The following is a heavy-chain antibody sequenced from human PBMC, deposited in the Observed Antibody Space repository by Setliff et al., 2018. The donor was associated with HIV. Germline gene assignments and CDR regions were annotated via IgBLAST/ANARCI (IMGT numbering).Heavy chain of an antibody. CDR2: INPNSGDT. V-gene: IGHV1-2*06. D-gene: IGHD2-2*01. J-gene: IGHJ6*03. CDR1: GYTFTGYY. Sequence: ASVKVSCKASGYTFTGYYVHWVRQAPGQGLEWMGRINPNSGDTNYAQKFKGRVTMTRDTSISTAYMEVTRLRSDDTAVYYCARGSTAVNYYYYYIDVWGKGTTVTVSS. CDR3: ARGSTAVNYYYYYIDV.